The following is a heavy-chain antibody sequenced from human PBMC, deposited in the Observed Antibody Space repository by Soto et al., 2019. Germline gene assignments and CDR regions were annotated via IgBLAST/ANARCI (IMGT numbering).Heavy chain of an antibody. CDR2: FFIGGNT. D-gene: IGHD6-13*01. CDR3: ARRSRVDY. V-gene: IGHV4-39*01. J-gene: IGHJ4*02. Sequence: SDTLSLTCTVSGGSITGGSISSTTYYWGWMRQPPGKGLEWIASFFIGGNTYYNPSLKSRVTTSVDTSKNQFSLKLSSVTAADSAVYYCARRSRVDYWGQGTLVTVSS. CDR1: GGSITGGSISSTTYY.